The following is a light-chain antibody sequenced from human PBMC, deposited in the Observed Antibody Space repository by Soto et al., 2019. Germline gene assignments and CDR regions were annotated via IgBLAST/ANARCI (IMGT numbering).Light chain of an antibody. V-gene: IGKV4-1*01. Sequence: DTVMTQSPDSLTVSLGERATINCKSSQSVLYSATNQNYLAWYQQKPGQPPKLLIYWASTRESGVPDRFSGSGSGTDFTLTISSLQAEDVAVYYCQQYYSTPLTFGVGTKVEIK. CDR1: QSVLYSATNQNY. CDR3: QQYYSTPLT. CDR2: WAS. J-gene: IGKJ4*01.